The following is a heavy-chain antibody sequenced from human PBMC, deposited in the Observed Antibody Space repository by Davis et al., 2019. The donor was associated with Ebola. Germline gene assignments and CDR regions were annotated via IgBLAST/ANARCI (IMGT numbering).Heavy chain of an antibody. J-gene: IGHJ6*02. CDR3: ARKEPAIYFYYYGMDV. CDR1: GFTFSSYE. D-gene: IGHD2-21*02. CDR2: ISSSGSTI. V-gene: IGHV3-48*03. Sequence: GESLKISCAASGFTFSSYEMNWVRQAPGKGLEWASYISSSGSTIYYADSVKGRFTISRDNAKNSLYLQMNSLRAEDTAVYYCARKEPAIYFYYYGMDVWGQGTTVTVSS.